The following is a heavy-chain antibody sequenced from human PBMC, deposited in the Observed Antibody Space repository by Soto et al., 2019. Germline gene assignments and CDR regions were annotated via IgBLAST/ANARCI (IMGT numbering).Heavy chain of an antibody. J-gene: IGHJ3*02. CDR2: ISYDGSNK. CDR1: GFTFSSYG. Sequence: GGSLRLSCAASGFTFSSYGMHWVRQAPGKGLEWVAVISYDGSNKYYADSVKGRFTISRDNSKNTLYLQMNSLRAEDTAVYYCAKDMGGVVVITITGAFDIWGQGTMVTVS. CDR3: AKDMGGVVVITITGAFDI. V-gene: IGHV3-30*18. D-gene: IGHD3-22*01.